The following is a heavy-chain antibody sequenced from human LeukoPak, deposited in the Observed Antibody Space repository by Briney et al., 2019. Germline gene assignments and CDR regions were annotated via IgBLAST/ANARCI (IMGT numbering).Heavy chain of an antibody. CDR3: ARDDGVTYYYGSGSYSEKHNAFDI. V-gene: IGHV3-30*03. CDR1: GFTFSDYY. Sequence: GGSLRLSCAASGFTFSDYYMSWIRQAPGKGLEWVAVISYDGSNKYYADSVKGRFTISRDNSKNTLYLQMNSLRAEDTAVYYCARDDGVTYYYGSGSYSEKHNAFDIWGQGTMVTVSS. CDR2: ISYDGSNK. D-gene: IGHD3-10*01. J-gene: IGHJ3*02.